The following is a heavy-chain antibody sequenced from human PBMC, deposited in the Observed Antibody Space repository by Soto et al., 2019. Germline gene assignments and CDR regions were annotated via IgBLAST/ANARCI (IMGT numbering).Heavy chain of an antibody. J-gene: IGHJ5*02. V-gene: IGHV4-59*12. CDR1: GGSINNYY. CDR2: SYYSGRT. CDR3: ARSVDP. Sequence: SETLSLTCTVSGGSINNYYWSWIRQPPGKGLEWIGYSYYSGRTSYNPSLKSRVTISVDTSKNQFSLKLSSVTAADTAVYYCARSVDPWGQGTLVTVSS.